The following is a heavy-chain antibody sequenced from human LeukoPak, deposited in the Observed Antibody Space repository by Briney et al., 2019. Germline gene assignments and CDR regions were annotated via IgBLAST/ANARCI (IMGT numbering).Heavy chain of an antibody. V-gene: IGHV3-23*01. CDR3: AKGSYYDSSGSFYFDY. J-gene: IGHJ4*02. D-gene: IGHD3-22*01. CDR2: ISGSGDNT. Sequence: GGSLRLSCAASGFTFSSYTMSWVRQAPGKGLEWVSGISGSGDNTYYADSVKGRFTISRDNSKNTLYVQVNSLGTEDTAAYYCAKGSYYDSSGSFYFDYWGQGTLVTVSS. CDR1: GFTFSSYT.